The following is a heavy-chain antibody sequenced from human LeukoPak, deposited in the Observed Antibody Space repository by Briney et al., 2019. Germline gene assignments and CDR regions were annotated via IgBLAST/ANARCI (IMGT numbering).Heavy chain of an antibody. D-gene: IGHD2-15*01. Sequence: PSETLSLTCAVSGGSISSSNWWSWVRQPPGKGLEWIGEIYHSGSTNYNPSLKSRVTISVDKSKNQFSLKLSSVTAADTAVYYCARESCSGGSCYFLDYWGQGTLVTVSS. CDR1: GGSISSSNW. J-gene: IGHJ4*02. CDR3: ARESCSGGSCYFLDY. CDR2: IYHSGST. V-gene: IGHV4-4*02.